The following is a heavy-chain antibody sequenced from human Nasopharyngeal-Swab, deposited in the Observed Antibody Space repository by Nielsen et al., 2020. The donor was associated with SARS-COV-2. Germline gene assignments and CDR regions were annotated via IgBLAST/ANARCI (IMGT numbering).Heavy chain of an antibody. V-gene: IGHV3-30-3*01. CDR2: ISYDGSNK. Sequence: VRQAPGKGLEWVAVISYDGSNKYYADSVKGRFTISRDNSKNTLYPQINSLRAEDTAVYYCARVGSSGWYSGGYFDYWGQGTLVTVSS. J-gene: IGHJ4*02. CDR3: ARVGSSGWYSGGYFDY. D-gene: IGHD6-19*01.